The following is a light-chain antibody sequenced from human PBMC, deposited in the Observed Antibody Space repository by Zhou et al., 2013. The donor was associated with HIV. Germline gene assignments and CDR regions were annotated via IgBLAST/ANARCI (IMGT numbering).Light chain of an antibody. CDR3: QQRWT. Sequence: EIVLTQSPATLSLSPGERATLSCRASQSVSSYLAWYQQKPGQAPRLLIYDASNRATGIPARFSGSGSGTDFTLTISSLEPEDFAVYYCQQRWTFGQGTKVETK. CDR2: DAS. CDR1: QSVSSY. J-gene: IGKJ1*01. V-gene: IGKV3-11*01.